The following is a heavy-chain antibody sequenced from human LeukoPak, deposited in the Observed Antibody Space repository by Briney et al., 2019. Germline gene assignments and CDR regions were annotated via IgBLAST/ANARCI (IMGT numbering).Heavy chain of an antibody. Sequence: SETLSLTCTVSGGSISSSSYYWGWLRQPPGKGLEWIGSIYYSGSTYYNPSLESRVTISVDTSKNQFSLKLSSVTAADTAVYYCARESRDWNYEDYWGQGTLVTVSS. CDR1: GGSISSSSYY. D-gene: IGHD1-7*01. CDR2: IYYSGST. J-gene: IGHJ4*02. V-gene: IGHV4-39*07. CDR3: ARESRDWNYEDY.